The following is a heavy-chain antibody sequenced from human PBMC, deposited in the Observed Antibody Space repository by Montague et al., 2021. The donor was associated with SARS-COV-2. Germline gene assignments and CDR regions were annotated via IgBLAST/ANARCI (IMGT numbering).Heavy chain of an antibody. CDR3: ARVGRGSSWYEVAFDI. CDR2: IYNSGST. J-gene: IGHJ3*02. D-gene: IGHD6-13*01. CDR1: GGSISRYS. Sequence: SETLSLTCTVSGGSISRYSWTWIRQPQGKGLEWIGYIYNSGSTNYNPSLTSRVTISVDTSKNQFSLKLSSVAVADTAVYYCARVGRGSSWYEVAFDIWGQGTMVTVSS. V-gene: IGHV4-59*01.